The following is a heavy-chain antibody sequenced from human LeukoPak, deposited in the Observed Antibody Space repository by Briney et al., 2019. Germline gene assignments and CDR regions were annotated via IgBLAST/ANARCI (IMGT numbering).Heavy chain of an antibody. D-gene: IGHD3-22*01. V-gene: IGHV3-30-3*01. CDR3: ARSDSSGYYLDDEYFQH. Sequence: GGSLRLSCAASGFTFSSYAMHWVRQAPGKGLEWVAAISYDGSNKYYADSVKGRFTISRDNSKNTLYLQMNSLRAEDTAVYYCARSDSSGYYLDDEYFQHWGQGTLVTVSS. CDR2: ISYDGSNK. CDR1: GFTFSSYA. J-gene: IGHJ1*01.